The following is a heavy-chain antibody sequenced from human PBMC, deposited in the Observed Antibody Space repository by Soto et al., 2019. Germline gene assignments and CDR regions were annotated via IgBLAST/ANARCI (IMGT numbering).Heavy chain of an antibody. CDR2: IYYSGST. Sequence: SETLSLTCTVSGGSISSGGYYWSWIRQHPGKGLEWIGYIYYSGSTNYNPSLKSRVTISVDTSKNQFSLKLSSVTAADTAVYYCARASRDYYYYYMDVSGKGTTVTVSS. CDR1: GGSISSGGYY. CDR3: ARASRDYYYYYMDV. D-gene: IGHD6-13*01. J-gene: IGHJ6*03. V-gene: IGHV4-61*08.